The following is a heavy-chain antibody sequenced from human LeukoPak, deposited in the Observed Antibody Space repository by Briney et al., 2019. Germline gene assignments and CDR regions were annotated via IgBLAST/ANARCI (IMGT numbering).Heavy chain of an antibody. CDR2: INSDGSST. CDR3: GREASAAMVP. J-gene: IGHJ5*02. V-gene: IGHV3-74*01. Sequence: GGSLRLSCAVSGFTFSSYWMHWVRQAPGKGLVWVSRINSDGSSTIYADSVKGRFTISRDNAKNTLYLQMNSLRAEDTAVYYCGREASAAMVPWGQGTLVTVSS. D-gene: IGHD5-18*01. CDR1: GFTFSSYW.